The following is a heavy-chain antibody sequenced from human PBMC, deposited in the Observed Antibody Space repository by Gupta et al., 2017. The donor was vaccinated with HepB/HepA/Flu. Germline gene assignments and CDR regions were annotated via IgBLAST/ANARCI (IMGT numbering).Heavy chain of an antibody. CDR1: GGTFSSYA. V-gene: IGHV1-69*04. CDR2: IIPILGIA. D-gene: IGHD6-13*01. J-gene: IGHJ4*02. Sequence: QVQMVQSGDEVKKPGSSVKVSCKASGGTFSSYAISWVRQAPGQGLEWMGRIIPILGIANYAQKFQGRVTITADKSTSTAYMELSSLRAEDTAVYYCARGDLSSSWTVDYWGQGTLVTVAS. CDR3: ARGDLSSSWTVDY.